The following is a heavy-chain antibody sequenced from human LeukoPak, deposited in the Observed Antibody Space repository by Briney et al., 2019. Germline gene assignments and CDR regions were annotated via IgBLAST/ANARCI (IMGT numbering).Heavy chain of an antibody. J-gene: IGHJ6*03. CDR3: ARGTWNDKYYYYYMDV. D-gene: IGHD1-1*01. V-gene: IGHV4-34*01. Sequence: SETLSLTCTVSGGSISGYYWSWIRQPPGKGLEWIGEINHSGSTNYNPSLKSRVTISVDRSKNQFSLKLSSVTAADRAVYYCARGTWNDKYYYYYMDVWGKGTTVTVSS. CDR2: INHSGST. CDR1: GGSISGYY.